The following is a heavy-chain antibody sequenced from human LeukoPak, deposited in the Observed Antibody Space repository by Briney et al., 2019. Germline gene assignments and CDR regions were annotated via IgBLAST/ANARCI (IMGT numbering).Heavy chain of an antibody. Sequence: GGSLRLSCAASGFTFSSYKMNWVRQAPGRGLEWVSSIHSGGSDVYYADSVKGRFTVSRDNAKNSLFLQMNGLRAEDTALYYCARGHYDILTGNYKWTPDYWGQGALVTVSS. V-gene: IGHV3-21*06. CDR3: ARGHYDILTGNYKWTPDY. J-gene: IGHJ4*02. D-gene: IGHD3-9*01. CDR1: GFTFSSYK. CDR2: IHSGGSDV.